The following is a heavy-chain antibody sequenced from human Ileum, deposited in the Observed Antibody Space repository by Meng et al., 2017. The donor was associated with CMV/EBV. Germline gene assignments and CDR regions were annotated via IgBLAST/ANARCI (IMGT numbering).Heavy chain of an antibody. D-gene: IGHD6-13*01. Sequence: QGQLQESGPGLVKPSETPSLTCAVSGGSMSSTCWSWIRQPPGKGLEWIGYVCYNGITDYNPSLKSRITISGDTSKNQFSLQVTSVTAADTAMYYCALRGLAAGTLQQWGQGTLVTVSS. V-gene: IGHV4-59*01. CDR1: GGSMSSTC. J-gene: IGHJ1*01. CDR2: VCYNGIT. CDR3: ALRGLAAGTLQQ.